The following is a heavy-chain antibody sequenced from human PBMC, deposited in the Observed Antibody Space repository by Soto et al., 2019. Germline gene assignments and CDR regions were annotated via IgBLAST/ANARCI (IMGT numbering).Heavy chain of an antibody. J-gene: IGHJ3*02. CDR1: GGTFSSYA. D-gene: IGHD5-12*01. Sequence: SVKVSCKASGGTFSSYAISWVRQAPGQGLEWMGGIIPIFGTANYAQKFQGRVTITADESTITAYMELSSLRSEDTAVYYCARVIQYSGYDYDAFDIWGQGTMVTVSS. CDR3: ARVIQYSGYDYDAFDI. V-gene: IGHV1-69*13. CDR2: IIPIFGTA.